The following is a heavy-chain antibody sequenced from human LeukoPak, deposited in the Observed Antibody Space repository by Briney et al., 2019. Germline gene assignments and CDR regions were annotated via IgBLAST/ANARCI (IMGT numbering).Heavy chain of an antibody. Sequence: GESLKISCKGSGYSFTNYWIGWVRQMPGKGLEWMGIIYPGDSDTRYSPSFQGQVTISADKSISTASLQWSSLKASDTAIYHCARHGAGWYVDYWGQGTLVTVSS. CDR3: ARHGAGWYVDY. J-gene: IGHJ4*02. CDR2: IYPGDSDT. CDR1: GYSFTNYW. D-gene: IGHD4/OR15-4a*01. V-gene: IGHV5-51*01.